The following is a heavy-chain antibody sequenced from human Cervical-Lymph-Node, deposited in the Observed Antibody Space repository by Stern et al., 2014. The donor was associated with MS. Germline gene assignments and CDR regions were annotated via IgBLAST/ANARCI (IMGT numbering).Heavy chain of an antibody. V-gene: IGHV1-2*06. J-gene: IGHJ5*02. CDR3: ATAGPAFWFDP. CDR2: IHPNSGVT. Sequence: VQLVQSGAEVKQPGASVRLSCKASGYFFTAYYIHLVRQAPGQGLEWEGRIHPNSGVTDYAQKFQGSVTLSRDKSITTAYMEVNGLTSDDTAIYYCATAGPAFWFDPWGQGTLVTVSS. CDR1: GYFFTAYY. D-gene: IGHD3-3*02.